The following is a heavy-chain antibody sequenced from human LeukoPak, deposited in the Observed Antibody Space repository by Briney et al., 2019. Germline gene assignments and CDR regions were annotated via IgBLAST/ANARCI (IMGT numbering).Heavy chain of an antibody. V-gene: IGHV3-9*01. CDR3: AKDWDSSIYYFDY. J-gene: IGHJ4*02. CDR2: ISWNSGSI. D-gene: IGHD6-13*01. CDR1: GFTFDDYA. Sequence: GGSLRLSCAASGFTFDDYAMHWVRQAPGKGLEWVSGISWNSGSIGYADSVKGRFTISRDNAKNSLYLQMISLRAEDTALYYCAKDWDSSIYYFDYWGQGTLVTVSS.